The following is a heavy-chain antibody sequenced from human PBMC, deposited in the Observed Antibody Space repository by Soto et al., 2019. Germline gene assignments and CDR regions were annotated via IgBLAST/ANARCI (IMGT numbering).Heavy chain of an antibody. CDR1: GFTVSSNY. J-gene: IGHJ6*02. V-gene: IGHV3-53*01. CDR2: IYSGGST. Sequence: PGGSLRLSCAASGFTVSSNYMSWVRQAPGKGLEWVSVIYSGGSTYYADSVKGRFTISRDNSKNTLYLQMNSLRAEDTAVYYCARDRLGPYYYYYYYGMDVWGQGTTVTVSS. D-gene: IGHD7-27*01. CDR3: ARDRLGPYYYYYYYGMDV.